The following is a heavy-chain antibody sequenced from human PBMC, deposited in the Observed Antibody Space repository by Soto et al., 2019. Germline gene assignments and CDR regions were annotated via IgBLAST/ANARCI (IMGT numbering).Heavy chain of an antibody. CDR2: INPETGGT. Sequence: QVQLVQSGADVKTPGASVRVSCKASGYTFTGYYVHWVREAPGQGLEWMGWINPETGGTSYAQKLQGRVTWSMDTSINTAYLELSRLRFDVAAVYFCARERYQVISDGMDVWGQGTTVTVSS. V-gene: IGHV1-2*02. D-gene: IGHD2-2*01. J-gene: IGHJ6*02. CDR3: ARERYQVISDGMDV. CDR1: GYTFTGYY.